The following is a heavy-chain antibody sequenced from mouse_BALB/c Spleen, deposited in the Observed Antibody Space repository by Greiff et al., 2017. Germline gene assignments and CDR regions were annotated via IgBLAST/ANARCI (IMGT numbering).Heavy chain of an antibody. D-gene: IGHD2-1*01. CDR2: ISDGGSYT. J-gene: IGHJ4*01. CDR1: GFTFSDYY. V-gene: IGHV5-4*02. Sequence: EVKLMESGGGLVKPGGSLKLSCAASGFTFSDYYMYWVRQTPEKRLEWVATISDGGSYTYYPDSVKGRFTISRDNAKNNLYLQMSSLKSEDTAMYYCARRVYYGNYGAMDYWGQGTSVTVSS. CDR3: ARRVYYGNYGAMDY.